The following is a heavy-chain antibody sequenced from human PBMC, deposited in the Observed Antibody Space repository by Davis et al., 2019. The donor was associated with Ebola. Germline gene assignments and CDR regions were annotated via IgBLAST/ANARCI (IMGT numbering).Heavy chain of an antibody. CDR3: AKLPTYCGADCYPS. CDR1: GGSISSGGYS. Sequence: MPSETLSLTCAVSGGSISSGGYSWSWIRQPPGKGLEWIGYVYYSGTTDHNPSLRSRVTISVDTSKNQFSLKLTSVTAADTAVYYCAKLPTYCGADCYPSWGQGILVTVSS. CDR2: VYYSGTT. D-gene: IGHD2-21*02. V-gene: IGHV4-61*08. J-gene: IGHJ5*02.